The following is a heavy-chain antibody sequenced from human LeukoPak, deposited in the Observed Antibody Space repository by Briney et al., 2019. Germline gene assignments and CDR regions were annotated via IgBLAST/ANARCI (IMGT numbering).Heavy chain of an antibody. D-gene: IGHD2-21*02. J-gene: IGHJ4*02. CDR1: GFTFSHYA. V-gene: IGHV3-23*01. Sequence: PGGSLRLSCAASGFTFSHYAMTWVRQAPGKGLEWVSIISGSGGSTNYADSVKGRFTISRDNAKDTLYLQMNSLRVEDTAIYYCAKSNDVVGTSILPFAYWGQGTLVTVSS. CDR3: AKSNDVVGTSILPFAY. CDR2: ISGSGGST.